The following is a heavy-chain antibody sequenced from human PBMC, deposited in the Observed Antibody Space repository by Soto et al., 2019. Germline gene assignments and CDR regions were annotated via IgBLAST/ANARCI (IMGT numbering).Heavy chain of an antibody. J-gene: IGHJ4*02. CDR2: IYYSGST. Sequence: SETLSLTCTVSGGSISSSSYYWGWIRQPPGKGLEWIGSIYYSGSTYYNPSLKSRVTISVDTSKNQFSLTLSSVTAADTAVYYCARREGATYYFDYWGQGTLVTVSS. CDR3: ARREGATYYFDY. V-gene: IGHV4-39*01. CDR1: GGSISSSSYY. D-gene: IGHD1-26*01.